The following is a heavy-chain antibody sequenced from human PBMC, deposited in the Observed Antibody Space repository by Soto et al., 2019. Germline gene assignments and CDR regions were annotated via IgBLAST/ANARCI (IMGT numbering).Heavy chain of an antibody. CDR3: ARGGDRYYYYYGMDV. J-gene: IGHJ6*02. CDR2: INHSGST. D-gene: IGHD3-10*01. V-gene: IGHV4-34*01. Sequence: QVQLQQWGAGLLKPSETLSLTCAVYGGSFSGYYWSWIRQPPGKGLEWIGEINHSGSTNYNPSLKSRVTISVDTSKNPFSLKLSSVTAADTAVYYCARGGDRYYYYYGMDVWGQGTTVTVSS. CDR1: GGSFSGYY.